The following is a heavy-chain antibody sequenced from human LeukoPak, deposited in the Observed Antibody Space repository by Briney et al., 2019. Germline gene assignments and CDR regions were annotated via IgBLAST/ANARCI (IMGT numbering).Heavy chain of an antibody. CDR2: IIPILGIA. Sequence: SVKVSCKASGGTFSSYAISWVRQAPGQGLEWMGRIIPILGIANYARKFQGRVTITADKSTSTAYMELSSLRSEDTAVYYCAIPSGYSYYFDYWGQGTLVTVSS. CDR3: AIPSGYSYYFDY. V-gene: IGHV1-69*04. J-gene: IGHJ4*02. CDR1: GGTFSSYA. D-gene: IGHD2-15*01.